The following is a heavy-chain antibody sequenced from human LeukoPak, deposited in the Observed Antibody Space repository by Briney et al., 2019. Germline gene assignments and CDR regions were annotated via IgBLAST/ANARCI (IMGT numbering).Heavy chain of an antibody. V-gene: IGHV1-8*03. D-gene: IGHD6-19*01. CDR3: ARETYSSGWYGY. Sequence: GASEKVSCKASGYTFTSYDINWVRQATGRGLEWMGWMNPNSGNTGYAQKFQGRVTITRNTSISTAYMELSSLRSEDTAVYYCARETYSSGWYGYWGQGTLVTVSS. CDR2: MNPNSGNT. J-gene: IGHJ4*02. CDR1: GYTFTSYD.